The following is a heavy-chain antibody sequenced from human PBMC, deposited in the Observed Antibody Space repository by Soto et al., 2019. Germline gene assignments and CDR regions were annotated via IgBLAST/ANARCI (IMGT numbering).Heavy chain of an antibody. Sequence: QVQLQESGPGLVKPSQTLSLTCTVSGGSISSGGYYWSWIRQHPGKGLEWIGYIYYSGSTYYNPCHNGRVTVSVHASKKQYTLELSSVTAAKTAVYYCARAYGILAFDIWGQGTMVTVSS. D-gene: IGHD4-17*01. CDR1: GGSISSGGYY. CDR3: ARAYGILAFDI. CDR2: IYYSGST. J-gene: IGHJ3*02. V-gene: IGHV4-31*03.